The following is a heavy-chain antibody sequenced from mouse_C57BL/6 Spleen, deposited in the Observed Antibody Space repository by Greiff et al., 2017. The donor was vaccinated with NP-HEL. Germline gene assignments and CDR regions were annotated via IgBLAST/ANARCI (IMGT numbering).Heavy chain of an antibody. J-gene: IGHJ3*01. D-gene: IGHD1-1*01. CDR2: ISSGGDYI. V-gene: IGHV5-9-1*02. CDR3: TREGPLYYYGSSGAWFAY. Sequence: EVKVVESGEGLVKPGGSLKLSCAASGFTFSSYAMSWVRQTPEKRLEWVAYISSGGDYIYYADTVKGRFTISRDNARNTLYLQMSSLKSEDTAMYYCTREGPLYYYGSSGAWFAYWGQGTLVTVSA. CDR1: GFTFSSYA.